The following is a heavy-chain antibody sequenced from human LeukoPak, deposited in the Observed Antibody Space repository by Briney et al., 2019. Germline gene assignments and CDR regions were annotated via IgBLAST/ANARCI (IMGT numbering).Heavy chain of an antibody. CDR1: GFTFSSSG. D-gene: IGHD6-13*01. Sequence: GGSLRLSCATSGFTFSSSGMLWVRQAPGKGLEWMTFIRYDGTNKYYADSVKGRFTISRDNAKNSLYLQMNSLRAEDTAVYFCASGMGSSSTRDYWGQGTLVTVSS. CDR2: IRYDGTNK. V-gene: IGHV3-30*02. CDR3: ASGMGSSSTRDY. J-gene: IGHJ4*02.